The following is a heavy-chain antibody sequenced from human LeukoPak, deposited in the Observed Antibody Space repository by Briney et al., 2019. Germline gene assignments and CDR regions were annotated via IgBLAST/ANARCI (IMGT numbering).Heavy chain of an antibody. CDR1: GGSFSGYY. V-gene: IGHV4-34*01. Sequence: SETLSLTCAVYGGSFSGYYWSWIRQPPGKGLEWIGEINHSGSTNYNPSLKSRVTISVDTSKNQFSLKLSSVTAADTAVYYCARGPNYGDRVDYLDSWGQGSKVTVSS. CDR2: INHSGST. D-gene: IGHD4-17*01. J-gene: IGHJ4*02. CDR3: ARGPNYGDRVDYLDS.